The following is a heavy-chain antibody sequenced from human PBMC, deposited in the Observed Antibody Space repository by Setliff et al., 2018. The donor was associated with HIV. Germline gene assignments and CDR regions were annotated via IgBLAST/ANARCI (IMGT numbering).Heavy chain of an antibody. Sequence: SETLSLTCTVSGGTISGGGYSWSWIRQHPGRGLEWIGYIYNSGSTYYNPSLKSRVTISVDTSENQFSLKLSSVTAADTAVYYCARGYAFGSLLYWGQGTVVTVSS. CDR2: IYNSGST. J-gene: IGHJ4*02. D-gene: IGHD1-1*01. V-gene: IGHV4-31*03. CDR1: GGTISGGGYS. CDR3: ARGYAFGSLLY.